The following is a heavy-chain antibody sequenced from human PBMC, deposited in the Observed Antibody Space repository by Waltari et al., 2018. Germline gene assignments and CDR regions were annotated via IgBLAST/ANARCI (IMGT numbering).Heavy chain of an antibody. CDR1: GGSISSYY. J-gene: IGHJ6*03. V-gene: IGHV4-4*07. D-gene: IGHD3-10*01. Sequence: QVQLQESGPGLVKPSETLSLTCTVSGGSISSYYWRWIRQPAGTGLEWIGRSYTSGSTNYNPALKSRVTMSVDTSKNQCSLKLSSVTAADTAVYYCARGGGILWFGELSDYYYYMDVWGKGTTVTVSS. CDR3: ARGGGILWFGELSDYYYYMDV. CDR2: SYTSGST.